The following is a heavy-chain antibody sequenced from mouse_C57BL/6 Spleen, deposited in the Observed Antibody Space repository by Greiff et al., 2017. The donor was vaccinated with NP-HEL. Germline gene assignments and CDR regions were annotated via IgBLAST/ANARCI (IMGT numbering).Heavy chain of an antibody. CDR1: GFTFSDYY. CDR2: ISNGGGST. CDR3: ARRDYYGSTTGYFDV. J-gene: IGHJ1*03. Sequence: EVQLQESGGGLVQPGGSLKLSCAASGFTFSDYYMYWVRQTPEKRLEWVAYISNGGGSTYYPDTVKGRFTISRDNAKNTLYLQMRRLKSEDTAMYYCARRDYYGSTTGYFDVWGTGTTVTVSS. D-gene: IGHD1-1*01. V-gene: IGHV5-12*01.